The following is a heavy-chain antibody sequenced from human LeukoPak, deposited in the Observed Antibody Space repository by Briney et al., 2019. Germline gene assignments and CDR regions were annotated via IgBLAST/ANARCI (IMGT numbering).Heavy chain of an antibody. CDR3: AKGQELDDGVFDS. J-gene: IGHJ4*02. CDR2: ISYDGSNK. CDR1: GFTFSSYA. D-gene: IGHD1-1*01. Sequence: PGGSLRLSFAASGFTFSSYAMHWVRQAPGKGLEWVAVISYDGSNKYYADSVKGRFTISRDNSKNTLYLQMNSLRVEDTATFYCAKGQELDDGVFDSWGQGTMVTVSS. V-gene: IGHV3-30-3*01.